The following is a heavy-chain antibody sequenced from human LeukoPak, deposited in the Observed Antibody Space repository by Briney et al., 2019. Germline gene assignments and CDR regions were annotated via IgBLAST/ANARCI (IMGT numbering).Heavy chain of an antibody. J-gene: IGHJ3*02. Sequence: PSETLSLTCTVSGGSISSGDYYWSWIRQPPGKGLEWIGYIYYSGSTYYNPSLKSRVTISVDTSKNQFSLKLSSVTAADTAVYYCARLMRWNYVDAFDIWGQGTMVTVSS. D-gene: IGHD1-7*01. CDR2: IYYSGST. CDR3: ARLMRWNYVDAFDI. CDR1: GGSISSGDYY. V-gene: IGHV4-30-4*08.